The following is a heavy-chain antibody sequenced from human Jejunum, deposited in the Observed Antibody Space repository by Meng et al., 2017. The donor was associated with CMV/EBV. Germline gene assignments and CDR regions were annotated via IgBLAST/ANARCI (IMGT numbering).Heavy chain of an antibody. V-gene: IGHV4-39*07. CDR2: LYYSGVT. J-gene: IGHJ4*02. D-gene: IGHD3/OR15-3a*01. Sequence: WVRQPPGKGLEWIGSLYYSGVTYSNPSLKSRVTKSADASKNQFSLRLSSVTVADTALYYCVRDNRFLDLLSGRCEGSWPCNYFDRWGQGTLVTVSS. CDR3: VRDNRFLDLLSGRCEGSWPCNYFDR.